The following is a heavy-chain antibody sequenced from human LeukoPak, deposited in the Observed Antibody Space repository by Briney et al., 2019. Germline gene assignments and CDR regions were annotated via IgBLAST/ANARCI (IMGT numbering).Heavy chain of an antibody. CDR3: ATKTSGTYGYFEY. CDR1: GFTFSDYY. CDR2: ISLSSTYT. Sequence: GGSLRLSCAASGFTFSDYYMSWIRQAPGKGLEWVSYISLSSTYTNYADSVKGRFTISRDSSKNSLYLQMNSLRAEDTAIYFCATKTSGTYGYFEYWGQGTLVTVSS. V-gene: IGHV3-11*03. J-gene: IGHJ4*02. D-gene: IGHD1-26*01.